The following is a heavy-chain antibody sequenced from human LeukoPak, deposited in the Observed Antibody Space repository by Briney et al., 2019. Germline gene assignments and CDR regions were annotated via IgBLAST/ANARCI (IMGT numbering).Heavy chain of an antibody. D-gene: IGHD1-26*01. J-gene: IGHJ4*02. V-gene: IGHV3-33*03. Sequence: GGSLRLSCTASGFTFRNHGMRWVRQAPGKGLQWVAVIWYDGSKQFYADSVKGRFTISRDDSRNTLYLQMNSLRGDDTAVYYCAKDVGKWESLHFFDYWGQGTLVTVSS. CDR1: GFTFRNHG. CDR3: AKDVGKWESLHFFDY. CDR2: IWYDGSKQ.